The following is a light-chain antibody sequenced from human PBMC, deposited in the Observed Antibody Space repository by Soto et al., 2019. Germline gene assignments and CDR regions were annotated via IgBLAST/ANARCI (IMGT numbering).Light chain of an antibody. CDR2: DAS. V-gene: IGKV1-5*01. J-gene: IGKJ1*01. CDR1: QSINNW. Sequence: DIQMTQSPSTLSASVGDRVTITCRASQSINNWLAWYQQIPGQAPKLLIYDASSLESGVPSRFSGGGSGAEFILIISSLQPDDSGTYYCQQYNGYSTFGQGTKVDIK. CDR3: QQYNGYST.